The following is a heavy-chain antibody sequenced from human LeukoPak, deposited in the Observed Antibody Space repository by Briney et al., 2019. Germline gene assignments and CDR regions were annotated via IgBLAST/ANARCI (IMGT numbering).Heavy chain of an antibody. V-gene: IGHV3-30*04. J-gene: IGHJ4*02. Sequence: GGSLRLSCSASGFTFSSYAMHWVRQAPGKGLEWVAVISYDGSNKYYADSVKGRFTISRDNSKNTLHLQMNSLRAEDTAVYYCARGRLYYYDSSGSYEFDYWGQGTLVTVSS. CDR2: ISYDGSNK. CDR1: GFTFSSYA. CDR3: ARGRLYYYDSSGSYEFDY. D-gene: IGHD3-22*01.